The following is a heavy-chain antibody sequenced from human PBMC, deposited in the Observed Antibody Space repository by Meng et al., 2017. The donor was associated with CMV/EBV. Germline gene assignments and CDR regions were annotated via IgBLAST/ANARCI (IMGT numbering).Heavy chain of an antibody. D-gene: IGHD2-2*01. J-gene: IGHJ5*02. V-gene: IGHV4-39*07. CDR3: ARDRDIVVVPGDPWFDP. Sequence: LMGPGPGLVKPSETLSLTCTVSGGSISSSSYCWGWIRQPPGKGLEWIGSIYYSGSTYYNPSLKSRVTISVDTSKNQFSLKLCSVTAADTAVYYCARDRDIVVVPGDPWFDPWGQGTLVTVSS. CDR2: IYYSGST. CDR1: GGSISSSSYC.